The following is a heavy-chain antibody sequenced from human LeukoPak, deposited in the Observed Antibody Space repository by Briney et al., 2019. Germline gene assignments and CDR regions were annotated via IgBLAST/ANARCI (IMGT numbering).Heavy chain of an antibody. CDR2: ISWNSGTI. D-gene: IGHD6-19*01. CDR1: GFSFNNYA. CDR3: ARAYKDRSLAGKKEFFQH. V-gene: IGHV3-9*01. Sequence: PGGSLRLSCVTSGFSFNNYAMHWVRQVPGKGLEWISLISWNSGTIGYADSVKGRFTISRDNANNFLYLRMNSLRAEDTALYYCARAYKDRSLAGKKEFFQHWGQGTLVTVSS. J-gene: IGHJ1*01.